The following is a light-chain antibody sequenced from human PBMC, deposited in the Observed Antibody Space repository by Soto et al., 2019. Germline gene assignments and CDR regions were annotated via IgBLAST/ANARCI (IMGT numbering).Light chain of an antibody. CDR2: DAS. J-gene: IGKJ5*01. CDR1: RRVSSNY. Sequence: EIVLTQSPCTLSLSPGARATLSCRASRRVSSNYLAWSQQNRGQSPRLFIYDASNRATGAPARFSGSGCGTDFTLIISSLEHEDFAVYYCQQRSDWGITFAQGARREIK. V-gene: IGKV3-11*01. CDR3: QQRSDWGIT.